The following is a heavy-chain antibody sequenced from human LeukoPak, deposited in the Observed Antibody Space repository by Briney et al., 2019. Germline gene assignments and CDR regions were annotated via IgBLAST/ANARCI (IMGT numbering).Heavy chain of an antibody. Sequence: PGGSLRLSCAASGLTVSSYSMNWVRQAPGKGLEWVAVISYDGSNKYYADSVKGRFTISRDNSKNTLYLQMNSLRAEDTAVYYCASAMESRDAIVVVPAAPEGYWGQGTLVTVSS. CDR3: ASAMESRDAIVVVPAAPEGY. CDR1: GLTVSSYS. V-gene: IGHV3-30*03. D-gene: IGHD2-2*01. J-gene: IGHJ4*02. CDR2: ISYDGSNK.